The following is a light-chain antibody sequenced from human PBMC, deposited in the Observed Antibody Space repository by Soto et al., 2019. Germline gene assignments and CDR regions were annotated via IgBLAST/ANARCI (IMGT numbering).Light chain of an antibody. Sequence: QSALTQPASVSGSPGQSITISCTGSSSDVGGYNYVSWYQQHPGKAPKLMIYEVDNRPSGISHRFSGSKSGNTASLTISGLQTEDEADYYCSSYTVINTAVFGGGTKLTVL. CDR2: EVD. V-gene: IGLV2-14*01. CDR1: SSDVGGYNY. J-gene: IGLJ3*02. CDR3: SSYTVINTAV.